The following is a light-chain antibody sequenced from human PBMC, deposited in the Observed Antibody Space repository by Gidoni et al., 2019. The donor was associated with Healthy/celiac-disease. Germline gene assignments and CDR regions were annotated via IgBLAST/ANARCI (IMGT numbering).Light chain of an antibody. CDR3: QQSWT. CDR2: KAS. V-gene: IGKV1-5*03. Sequence: DIQMTQSPSTLSASVGDRVTITCRASQSISSWLAWYQQKPGKAPKLLIYKASSLESGVPSRFRGSGSGTEFTLTISSLQPDDFATYYCQQSWTFXXXTKVEIK. CDR1: QSISSW. J-gene: IGKJ1*01.